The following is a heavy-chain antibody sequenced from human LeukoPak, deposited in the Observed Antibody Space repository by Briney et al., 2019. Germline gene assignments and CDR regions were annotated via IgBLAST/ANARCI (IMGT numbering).Heavy chain of an antibody. J-gene: IGHJ4*02. CDR2: IYYSGST. Sequence: SETLSLTCTVSGGSISSSSYYWGWIRQPPGKGLEWIGSIYYSGSTYYNPSLKSRVTISVDTSKNQFSLKLSSVTAADTAVYYCARAYDILTGYYSWFDYWGQGTLVTVSS. D-gene: IGHD3-9*01. CDR3: ARAYDILTGYYSWFDY. CDR1: GGSISSSSYY. V-gene: IGHV4-39*07.